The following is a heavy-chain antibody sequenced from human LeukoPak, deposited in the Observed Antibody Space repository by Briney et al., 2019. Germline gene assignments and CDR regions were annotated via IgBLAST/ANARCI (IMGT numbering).Heavy chain of an antibody. CDR2: ISTSGST. Sequence: SETLSLTCTVSGGSISSYYWSWIRQPAGKGLEWIGRISTSGSTNYNPSLKSRVTMSVDTSKNQFSLKLSSVTAADTAVYYCARGSEVTTYYYYMDVWDKGTTVTISS. CDR1: GGSISSYY. CDR3: ARGSEVTTYYYYMDV. D-gene: IGHD4-17*01. V-gene: IGHV4-4*07. J-gene: IGHJ6*03.